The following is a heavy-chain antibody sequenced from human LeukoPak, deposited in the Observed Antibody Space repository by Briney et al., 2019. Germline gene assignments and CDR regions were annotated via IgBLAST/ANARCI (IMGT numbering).Heavy chain of an antibody. J-gene: IGHJ4*02. CDR3: ATSGGLRLVGRGPGFDY. D-gene: IGHD5-12*01. CDR1: GFTFSSYS. V-gene: IGHV3-48*01. Sequence: PGGSLRLSCAASGFTFSSYSMNWVRQAPGKGLEWVSYISSSSGTIYYADSVKGRFTISRDNSKNTLYLQMNSLRAEDTAVYYCATSGGLRLVGRGPGFDYWGQGTLVTVSS. CDR2: ISSSSGTI.